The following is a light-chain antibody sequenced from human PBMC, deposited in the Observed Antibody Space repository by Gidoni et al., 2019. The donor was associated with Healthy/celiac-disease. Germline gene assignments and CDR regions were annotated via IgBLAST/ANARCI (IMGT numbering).Light chain of an antibody. V-gene: IGKV1-39*01. CDR1: QSISSY. CDR3: QQSYSTPWG. CDR2: AAS. J-gene: IGKJ1*01. Sequence: DIQMTQSPSSLSASVGDRVTITCRAGQSISSYLNWYQQKPGKAPKLLIYAASSLQSGVPSRFSGSGSGTDFTLTISSLQPEDFATYYCQQSYSTPWGFXQXTKVEIK.